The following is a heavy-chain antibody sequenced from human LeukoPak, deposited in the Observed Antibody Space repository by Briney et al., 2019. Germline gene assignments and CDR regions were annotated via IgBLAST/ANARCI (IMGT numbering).Heavy chain of an antibody. CDR1: GYTFTGYY. CDR2: INPNSGDT. D-gene: IGHD3-10*01. Sequence: GASVKVSCKASGYTFTGYYMHWVRQAPGQGLEWMGWINPNSGDTYFAQHFKGRVTMTRNTSISSAYMELSSLRSEDTAVYYCARNHGSGSYYGGSRAFDIWGQGTMVTVSS. V-gene: IGHV1-2*02. J-gene: IGHJ3*02. CDR3: ARNHGSGSYYGGSRAFDI.